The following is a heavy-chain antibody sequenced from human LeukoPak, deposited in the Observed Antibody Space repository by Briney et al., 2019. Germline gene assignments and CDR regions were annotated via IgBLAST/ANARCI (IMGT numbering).Heavy chain of an antibody. CDR3: ARDWGIEVWYDSSGYSTGYGDY. Sequence: KPGGSLRLSCAAAGFTFSRYSMNWVRQAPGKGLEWVSSISSSSSYIYYADSVKGRFTISRDNAKNSLYLQMNSLRAEDTAVYYCARDWGIEVWYDSSGYSTGYGDYWGQGTLVTVSS. CDR2: ISSSSSYI. V-gene: IGHV3-21*01. D-gene: IGHD3-22*01. J-gene: IGHJ4*02. CDR1: GFTFSRYS.